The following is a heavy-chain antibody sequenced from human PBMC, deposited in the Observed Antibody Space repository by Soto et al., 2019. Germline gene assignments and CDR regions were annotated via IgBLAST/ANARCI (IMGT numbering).Heavy chain of an antibody. D-gene: IGHD3-16*02. CDR2: IVPISGPP. V-gene: IGHV1-69*01. CDR3: ARDWGLSLPSDV. Sequence: QVQLVQSGAEVKKPGSSVKVSCKTSGGTFSGYALNWVRQAPGRGLEWMGGIVPISGPPNYAQKFRGRVTITADESTSTAYMELSSLRSEDTAVYYCARDWGLSLPSDVWGQGTMVLVS. CDR1: GGTFSGYA. J-gene: IGHJ3*01.